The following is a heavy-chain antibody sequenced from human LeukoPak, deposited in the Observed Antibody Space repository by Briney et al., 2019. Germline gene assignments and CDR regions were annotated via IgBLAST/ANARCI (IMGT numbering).Heavy chain of an antibody. J-gene: IGHJ4*02. Sequence: SETLSLTCTVSGGSLSDHFWTWIRQPAGKGLEWIGRIRWGTAYYNPSLESRVIISLDTSNNQFSLKVTSVTAADTAVYYCARGTERTRISGYYSFDYWGWGILVTVSS. CDR2: IRWGTA. CDR1: GGSLSDHF. CDR3: ARGTERTRISGYYSFDY. V-gene: IGHV4-4*07. D-gene: IGHD5-12*01.